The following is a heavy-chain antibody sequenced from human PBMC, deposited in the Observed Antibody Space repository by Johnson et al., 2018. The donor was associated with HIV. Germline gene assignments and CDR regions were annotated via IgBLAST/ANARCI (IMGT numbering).Heavy chain of an antibody. CDR1: GFTFSSYA. CDR3: ASCITPDAFAI. CDR2: ISYDGSNK. Sequence: QARLVESGGGVVQPGRSLRLSCAASGFTFSSYAMHWVRQAPGKGLEWVAVISYDGSNKYYADSVKGRFTISRDNSKNTLYLQMNSLRAEDTAVYYCASCITPDAFAIWGQGTMVTVSS. J-gene: IGHJ3*02. V-gene: IGHV3-30*14. D-gene: IGHD3-10*01.